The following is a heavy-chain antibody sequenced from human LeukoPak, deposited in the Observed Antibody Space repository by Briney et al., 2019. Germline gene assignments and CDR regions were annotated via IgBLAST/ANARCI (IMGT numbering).Heavy chain of an antibody. CDR1: GYSINNGYF. V-gene: IGHV4-38-2*02. J-gene: IGHJ6*04. CDR3: VRGLRSGSNYFFYGMDV. CDR2: VFHSGDT. Sequence: SETLSVTCTVSGYSINNGYFWGWIRQPPGKGLEYIGSVFHSGDTYYNPSLKRRVTISLDTSTNEISLKLRSATAADTAVYYCVRGLRSGSNYFFYGMDVWGKGTTVTVSS. D-gene: IGHD3-10*01.